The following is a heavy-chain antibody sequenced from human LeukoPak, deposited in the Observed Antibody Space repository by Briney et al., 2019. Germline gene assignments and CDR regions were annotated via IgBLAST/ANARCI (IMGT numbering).Heavy chain of an antibody. CDR2: ISTSSSYI. CDR1: GFTISSYS. Sequence: GGSLRLSCAASGFTISSYSMNWVRQAPGKGLEWVTSISTSSSYIYYADSVKGRFTISRDNSKNTLYLQMNSLRAEDTAVYYCARVGLNPIVVVVAAPFDYWGQGTLVTVSS. J-gene: IGHJ4*02. V-gene: IGHV3-21*01. CDR3: ARVGLNPIVVVVAAPFDY. D-gene: IGHD2-15*01.